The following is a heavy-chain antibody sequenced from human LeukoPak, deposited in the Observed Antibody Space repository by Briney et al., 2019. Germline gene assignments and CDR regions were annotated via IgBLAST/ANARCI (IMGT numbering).Heavy chain of an antibody. CDR2: ISSSGSTI. V-gene: IGHV3-11*04. CDR1: GFTFSDYY. Sequence: GGSLRLSCAASGFTFSDYYMSWIRQAPGKGLEWVSYISSSGSTIYYADSVKGRFTISRDNAKNSLYLQMNSLRAEDTAVYYCARESCGGDCYSDYYYYMDVWGKGTTVTVSS. CDR3: ARESCGGDCYSDYYYYMDV. D-gene: IGHD2-21*02. J-gene: IGHJ6*03.